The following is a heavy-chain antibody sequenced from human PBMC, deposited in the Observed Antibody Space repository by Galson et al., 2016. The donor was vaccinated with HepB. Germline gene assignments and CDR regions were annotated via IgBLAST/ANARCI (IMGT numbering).Heavy chain of an antibody. V-gene: IGHV4-38-2*01. CDR1: GYSISSNYY. J-gene: IGHJ4*02. Sequence: SETLSLTCAVSGYSISSNYYWGWIRQPPRKGLEWIGSIYRSGSAYYNPSLKSRVNLSVDTSKNQFSLRLRSVTAADAAVYYGATFPGAADNWGQGTLVTGSS. CDR2: IYRSGSA. CDR3: ATFPGAADN. D-gene: IGHD6-13*01.